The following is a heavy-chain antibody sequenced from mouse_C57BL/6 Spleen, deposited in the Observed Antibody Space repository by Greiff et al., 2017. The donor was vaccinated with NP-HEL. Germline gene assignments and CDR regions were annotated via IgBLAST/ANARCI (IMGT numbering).Heavy chain of an antibody. D-gene: IGHD4-1*01. Sequence: EVKLVESGGDLVKPGGSLKLSCAASGFTFSSYGMSWVRQTPDKRLEWVATISSGGSYTYYPDSVKGRFTISRDNAKNTLYLQMSSLKSEDTAMYYCARQGANWEHWYFDVWGTGTTVTVSS. J-gene: IGHJ1*03. CDR2: ISSGGSYT. CDR1: GFTFSSYG. V-gene: IGHV5-6*02. CDR3: ARQGANWEHWYFDV.